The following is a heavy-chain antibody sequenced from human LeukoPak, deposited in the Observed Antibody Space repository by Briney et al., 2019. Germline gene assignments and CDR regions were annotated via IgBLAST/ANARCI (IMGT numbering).Heavy chain of an antibody. Sequence: SETLSLTCTVSGGSISSYYWSWIRQPPGKGLEWIGYIYYSGSTNYNPSLKSRVTISVDTSKNQFSLKLSSVTAADTAVYYCASHQYSSGWYGIDYWGQGTLVTVSS. CDR3: ASHQYSSGWYGIDY. CDR1: GGSISSYY. V-gene: IGHV4-59*12. CDR2: IYYSGST. J-gene: IGHJ4*02. D-gene: IGHD6-19*01.